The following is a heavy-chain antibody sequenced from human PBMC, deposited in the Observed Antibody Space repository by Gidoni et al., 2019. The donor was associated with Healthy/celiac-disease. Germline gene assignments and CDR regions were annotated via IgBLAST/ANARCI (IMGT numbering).Heavy chain of an antibody. CDR1: AFPFSSYA. V-gene: IGHV3-64D*06. D-gene: IGHD6-13*01. Sequence: EVQPVESGGGLVQPGGSMRLSCPASAFPFSSYAMHWVRQAPGKGLEYVSAISSNGGSTYYADSVKGRFTISRDNSKNTLYLQMSSLRAEDTAVYYCVKDTYSTSGAYWGQGTLVTVSS. CDR2: ISSNGGST. CDR3: VKDTYSTSGAY. J-gene: IGHJ4*02.